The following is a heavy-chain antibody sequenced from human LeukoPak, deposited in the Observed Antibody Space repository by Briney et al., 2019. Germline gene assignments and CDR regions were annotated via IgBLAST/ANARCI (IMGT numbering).Heavy chain of an antibody. D-gene: IGHD6-19*01. J-gene: IGHJ5*02. CDR1: GGSISSSSYY. Sequence: SETLSLTCTVSGGSISSSSYYWGWIRQPPGKGLEWIGSIYYSGSTYYNPSLKSRVTISVDTSKNQFSLKLSSVTAADTAVYYCARVVAVAGRAVQDWFDPWGQGTLVTVSS. CDR2: IYYSGST. V-gene: IGHV4-39*07. CDR3: ARVVAVAGRAVQDWFDP.